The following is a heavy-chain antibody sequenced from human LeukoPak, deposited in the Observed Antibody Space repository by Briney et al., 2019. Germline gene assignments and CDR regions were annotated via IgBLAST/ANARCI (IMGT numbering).Heavy chain of an antibody. CDR2: IKSKSDGGTT. J-gene: IGHJ4*02. CDR1: GFTFSNAW. CDR3: TTGHSGYDRKGY. V-gene: IGHV3-15*01. Sequence: GGSLRLSCAASGFTFSNAWMNWVRQAPGKGLEWVGRIKSKSDGGTTNYAAPVKGRFTISRDDSKNTLYLQMNRLKTEDTAVYYCTTGHSGYDRKGYWGQGTLVTVSS. D-gene: IGHD5-12*01.